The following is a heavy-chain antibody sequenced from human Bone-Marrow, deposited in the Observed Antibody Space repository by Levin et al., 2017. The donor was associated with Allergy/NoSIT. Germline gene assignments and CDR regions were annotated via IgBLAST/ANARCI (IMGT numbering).Heavy chain of an antibody. J-gene: IGHJ3*02. CDR3: ARPSYDILTGYYFDAFDI. CDR1: GFIFSSYG. V-gene: IGHV3-33*01. D-gene: IGHD3-9*01. Sequence: SCAASGFIFSSYGMHWVRQAPGKGLEWVAVIWYDGSNKYYADSVKGRFTISRDNSKNTLYLQMNSLRAEDTAVYYCARPSYDILTGYYFDAFDIWGQGTMVTVSS. CDR2: IWYDGSNK.